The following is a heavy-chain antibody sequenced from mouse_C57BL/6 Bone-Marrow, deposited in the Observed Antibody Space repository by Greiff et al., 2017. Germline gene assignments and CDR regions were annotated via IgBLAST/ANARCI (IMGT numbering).Heavy chain of an antibody. J-gene: IGHJ2*01. V-gene: IGHV5-12*01. CDR1: GFTFSDYY. Sequence: EVKLMESGGGLVQPGGSLKLSCAASGFTFSDYYMYWVRQTPEKRLEWVAYISNGGGSTYYPDTVKDRFTISRDNAKNTLYLQMSRLKSEDTAMYYCARRGIYYGNLDYWGQGTTLTVSS. CDR3: ARRGIYYGNLDY. CDR2: ISNGGGST. D-gene: IGHD2-1*01.